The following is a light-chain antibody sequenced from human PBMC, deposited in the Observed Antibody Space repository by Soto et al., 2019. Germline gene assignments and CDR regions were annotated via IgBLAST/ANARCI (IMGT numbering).Light chain of an antibody. CDR3: QQCNTWPLT. Sequence: VMTQSPATLSVSPGERATLSCRASQSVSSNLAWYQQKPGQAPRLLIYDASTRATGIPARFSGSGSGTEFTLTISSLRSEDFAVYFCQQCNTWPLTFGQGTKVDIK. V-gene: IGKV3-15*01. CDR1: QSVSSN. CDR2: DAS. J-gene: IGKJ1*01.